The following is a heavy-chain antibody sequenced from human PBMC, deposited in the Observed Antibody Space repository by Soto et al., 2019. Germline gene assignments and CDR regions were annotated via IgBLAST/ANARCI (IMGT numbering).Heavy chain of an antibody. D-gene: IGHD1-26*01. CDR2: ISSSSTYT. CDR1: GFTFSDYY. Sequence: PGGSLRLSCATSGFTFSDYYMSWVRQAPGKGLEWVSYISSSSTYTNYADSVKGRFTISRDNAKSSLYLQMNSLRAEDTAVYYCAGKQWEPSGNYYFDYWGQGTLVTVSS. CDR3: AGKQWEPSGNYYFDY. J-gene: IGHJ4*02. V-gene: IGHV3-11*06.